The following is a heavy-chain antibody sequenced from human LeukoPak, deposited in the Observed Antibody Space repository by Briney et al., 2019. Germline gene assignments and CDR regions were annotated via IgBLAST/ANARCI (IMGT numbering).Heavy chain of an antibody. D-gene: IGHD6-6*01. CDR1: GFTFSGSA. CDR3: TRPGDSSSSYYYYYMDV. V-gene: IGHV3-73*01. J-gene: IGHJ6*03. CDR2: IRSKANSYAT. Sequence: PGGSLRLSCAASGFTFSGSAMHWVRQASGKGLEWVGRIRSKANSYATAYAASVKGRFTISRDDSKNTAYLQMNSLKTEDTAAYYCTRPGDSSSSYYYYYMDVWGKGTTVTVSS.